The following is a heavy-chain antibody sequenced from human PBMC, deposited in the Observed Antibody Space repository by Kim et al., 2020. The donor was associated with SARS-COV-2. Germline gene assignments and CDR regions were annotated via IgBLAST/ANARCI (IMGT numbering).Heavy chain of an antibody. CDR3: AKERRKYCSGGSCHLEY. D-gene: IGHD2-15*01. Sequence: VRGRLTITRDKSNNTLYLQMNNLRAEDTAVYYCAKERRKYCSGGSCHLEYWGQGTLVTVSS. V-gene: IGHV3-33*03. J-gene: IGHJ4*02.